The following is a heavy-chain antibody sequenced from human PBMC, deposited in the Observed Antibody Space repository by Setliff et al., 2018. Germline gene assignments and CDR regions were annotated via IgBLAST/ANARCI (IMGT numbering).Heavy chain of an antibody. V-gene: IGHV4-61*09. D-gene: IGHD3-10*01. CDR3: ARAGYYGSGTYTL. Sequence: PSETLSLTCNVSGGSIRSGTYYWSWIRQPAERGLEWIGHIYGTGSTSYNPSLKSRVTISVDTSKNQFSLKLSSVTAADTAVYYCARAGYYGSGTYTLWGQGTLVTSPQ. CDR2: IYGTGST. J-gene: IGHJ4*02. CDR1: GGSIRSGTYY.